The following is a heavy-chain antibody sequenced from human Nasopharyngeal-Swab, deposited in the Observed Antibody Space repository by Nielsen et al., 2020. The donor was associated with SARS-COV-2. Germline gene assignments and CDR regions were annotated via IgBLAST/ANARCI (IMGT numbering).Heavy chain of an antibody. D-gene: IGHD2-15*01. Sequence: SETLSLTCTVSGGSIRSYYWSWIRQPAGKGLEWIGRIYTSGSTNYNPSLKSRVTLSVDTSKSQFSLKLSSVTAADTAVYYCARSAAQTNNFYYYYGMDVWGQGTTVTVSS. V-gene: IGHV4-4*07. J-gene: IGHJ6*02. CDR3: ARSAAQTNNFYYYYGMDV. CDR1: GGSIRSYY. CDR2: IYTSGST.